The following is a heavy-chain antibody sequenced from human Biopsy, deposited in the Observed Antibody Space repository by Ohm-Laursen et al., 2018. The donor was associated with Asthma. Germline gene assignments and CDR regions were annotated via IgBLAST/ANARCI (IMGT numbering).Heavy chain of an antibody. Sequence: SLRLSCAASGFTFSNYGMHWVRQVAGKGLDWVAVVTYDGISQYYAESVKGRFTISGDNSRNTLNLQMNSVRPDDTAVYFCARERAGVLGSYNGMDVWGPGTTVSVSS. CDR1: GFTFSNYG. CDR3: ARERAGVLGSYNGMDV. V-gene: IGHV3-30*03. D-gene: IGHD2-8*01. J-gene: IGHJ6*02. CDR2: VTYDGISQ.